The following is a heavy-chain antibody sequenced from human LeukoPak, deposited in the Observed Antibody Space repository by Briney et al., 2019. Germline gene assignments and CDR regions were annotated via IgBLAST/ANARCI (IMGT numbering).Heavy chain of an antibody. CDR2: ISHDGII. V-gene: IGHV3-74*01. D-gene: IGHD3-10*01. Sequence: GGSLRLSCETAGFTFSSYVMHWVRRTPGKGLVWVSRISHDGIISYADSVKGRFTISRDNAKNTLYLQMNSLRVEDTAVYYCARGRGPYGWFDPWGQGTLVTVSS. J-gene: IGHJ5*02. CDR1: GFTFSSYV. CDR3: ARGRGPYGWFDP.